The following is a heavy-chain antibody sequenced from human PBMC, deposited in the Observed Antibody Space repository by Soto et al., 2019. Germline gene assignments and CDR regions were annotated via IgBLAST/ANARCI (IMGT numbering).Heavy chain of an antibody. D-gene: IGHD5-12*01. J-gene: IGHJ1*01. Sequence: QVQLVESGGGVVQPGASLTLSCAASGFRFSGFGMHWVRQAPGKGLEWVAVISFDASEKFYVDSVKGRFIISRDDSHSQVFLQMNSLRREDTGVYYCARDLGGYVHLWDKSNYWGQGTLVNVS. CDR2: ISFDASEK. CDR1: GFRFSGFG. V-gene: IGHV3-30*04. CDR3: ARDLGGYVHLWDKSNY.